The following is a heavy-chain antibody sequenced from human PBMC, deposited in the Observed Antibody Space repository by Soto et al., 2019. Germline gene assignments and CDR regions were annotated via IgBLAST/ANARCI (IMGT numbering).Heavy chain of an antibody. CDR3: AKALGELSPESYDY. Sequence: QVQLVESGGGVVQPGRSLRLSCAASGFTFSSYAMHWVRQAPGKGLEWVAVISYDGSDKYYADYVKGRFTISRDNSKNTLNLQMNSLRADDTAVYYCAKALGELSPESYDYWGQGTLITVSS. J-gene: IGHJ4*02. D-gene: IGHD3-16*02. CDR1: GFTFSSYA. CDR2: ISYDGSDK. V-gene: IGHV3-30*18.